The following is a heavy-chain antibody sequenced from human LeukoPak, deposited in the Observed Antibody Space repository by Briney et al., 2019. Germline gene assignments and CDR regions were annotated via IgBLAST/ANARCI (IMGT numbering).Heavy chain of an antibody. CDR2: ISYDGSHE. V-gene: IGHV3-30*18. J-gene: IGHJ4*02. CDR1: GFTFSSFG. CDR3: AKDPEGIAASFDY. Sequence: GRSLRLSCEASGFTFSSFGMHWVRQAPGKGLEWVAVISYDGSHEYYADSVKGRFTISRDNSKNTLYLQTDSLRAEDTAVYYCAKDPEGIAASFDYWGQGTLVTVSS. D-gene: IGHD6-13*01.